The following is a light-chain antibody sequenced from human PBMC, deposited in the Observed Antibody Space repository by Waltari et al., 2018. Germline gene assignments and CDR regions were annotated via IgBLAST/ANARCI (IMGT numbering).Light chain of an antibody. CDR1: QSVSSN. J-gene: IGKJ4*01. CDR3: QQYHNWPLT. CDR2: GAS. Sequence: EIMMTQSPATLSVSPGERATLSCRASQSVSSNLAWYKHKPGQAPRLLIYGASARASNIPARFSGSGSGTEFTLTISSLQSEDFAVYFCQQYHNWPLTFGGGTKVEIK. V-gene: IGKV3-15*01.